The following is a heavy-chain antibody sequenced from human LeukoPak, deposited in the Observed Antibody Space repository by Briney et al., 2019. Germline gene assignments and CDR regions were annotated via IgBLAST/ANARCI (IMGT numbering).Heavy chain of an antibody. V-gene: IGHV4-4*09. D-gene: IGHD6-13*01. CDR3: ARRSGSSWYNY. Sequence: SETLSLTCTVSGSISSYYWSWIRQPPGKGLEWTGYIYTSGSTNYNPSLKSRVTISVDTSKNQFSLKLSSVTAADTAVYYCARRSGSSWYNYWGQGTLVTVSS. CDR1: GSISSYY. J-gene: IGHJ4*02. CDR2: IYTSGST.